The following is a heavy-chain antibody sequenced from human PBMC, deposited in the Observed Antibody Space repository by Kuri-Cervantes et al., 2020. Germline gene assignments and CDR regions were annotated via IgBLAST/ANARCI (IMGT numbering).Heavy chain of an antibody. CDR3: AREIMAVAGSTP. J-gene: IGHJ6*02. CDR2: ISSSSSYI. Sequence: GESLKISCAASGFTFSSYSMNWVRQAPGKGLEWVSSISSSSSYIYYADSVKGRFTISRDNAKNSLYLQMNSLRAEDTAVYYCAREIMAVAGSTPWGQGTTVTVSS. CDR1: GFTFSSYS. D-gene: IGHD6-19*01. V-gene: IGHV3-21*01.